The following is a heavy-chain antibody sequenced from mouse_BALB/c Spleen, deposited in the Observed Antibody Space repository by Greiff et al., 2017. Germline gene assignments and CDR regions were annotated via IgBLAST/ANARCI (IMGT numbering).Heavy chain of an antibody. Sequence: QVQLKQSGAELVRPGSSVKISCKASGYAFSSYWMNWVKQRPGQGLEWIGQIYPGDGDTNYNGKFKGKATLTADKSSSTAYMQLSSLTSEDSAVYFCARYYRYGWYFDVWGAGTTVTVSS. D-gene: IGHD2-14*01. CDR1: GYAFSSYW. J-gene: IGHJ1*01. CDR3: ARYYRYGWYFDV. V-gene: IGHV1-80*01. CDR2: IYPGDGDT.